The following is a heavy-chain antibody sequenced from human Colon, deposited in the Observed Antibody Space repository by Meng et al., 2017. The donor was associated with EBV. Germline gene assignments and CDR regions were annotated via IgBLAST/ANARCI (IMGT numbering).Heavy chain of an antibody. Sequence: VRSVQSGAEVSKPCDSVKASWKASGYTFTSYGISVVRQAPGQGLEWMGWFSAYNGNTNYAQKLQGRVTMTTDTSTSTAYMELRSLRSDDTAVYYCARFSTSLPFDPWGQGTLVTVSS. CDR3: ARFSTSLPFDP. J-gene: IGHJ5*02. CDR2: FSAYNGNT. V-gene: IGHV1-18*01. D-gene: IGHD2-2*01. CDR1: GYTFTSYG.